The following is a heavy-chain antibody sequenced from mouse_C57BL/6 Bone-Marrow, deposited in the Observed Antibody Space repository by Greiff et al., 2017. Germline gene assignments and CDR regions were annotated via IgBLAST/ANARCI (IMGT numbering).Heavy chain of an antibody. V-gene: IGHV5-2*01. CDR1: EYEFPSHD. J-gene: IGHJ4*01. CDR3: ARHGAYDYDGGYAMDY. Sequence: EVKLVESGGGLVQPGESLKLSCESNEYEFPSHDMSWVRKTPEKRLELVAAINSDGGSTYYPDTMERRFIISRDNTKKTLYLQMSSLRSEDTALYYCARHGAYDYDGGYAMDYWGQGTSVTVSS. CDR2: INSDGGST. D-gene: IGHD2-4*01.